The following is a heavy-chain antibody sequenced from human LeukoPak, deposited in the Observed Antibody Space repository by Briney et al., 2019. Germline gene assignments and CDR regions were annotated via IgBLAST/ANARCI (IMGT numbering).Heavy chain of an antibody. D-gene: IGHD3-10*01. CDR1: GGSISSCNW. Sequence: SETLSVTCAVSGGSISSCNWWRWVRQPPGKGLEWIREIYHSGSTNYNPSLKSRVTISVDKSKNQFSLKLSSVTAADTAVYYCARDRITMVRGVMAHYYYGMDVRGKGTTVTVSS. V-gene: IGHV4-4*02. CDR2: IYHSGST. CDR3: ARDRITMVRGVMAHYYYGMDV. J-gene: IGHJ6*04.